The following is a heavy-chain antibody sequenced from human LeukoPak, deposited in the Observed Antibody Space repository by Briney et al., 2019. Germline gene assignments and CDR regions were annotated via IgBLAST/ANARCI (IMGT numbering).Heavy chain of an antibody. V-gene: IGHV3-43D*03. CDR2: ISWDGGST. Sequence: PGGSLRLSCAASGFTFDDYAMHWVRQAPGKGLEWVSLISWDGGSTYYADSVKGRFTISRDYSKNSLYLQMNSLRAEDTALYYCAKDGVGATRGYYFDYWGQGTLVTVSS. D-gene: IGHD1-26*01. J-gene: IGHJ4*02. CDR3: AKDGVGATRGYYFDY. CDR1: GFTFDDYA.